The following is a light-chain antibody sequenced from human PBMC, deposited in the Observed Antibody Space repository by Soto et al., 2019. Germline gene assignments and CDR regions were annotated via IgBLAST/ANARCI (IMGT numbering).Light chain of an antibody. CDR1: QSVSRY. CDR2: DAS. Sequence: EIVLTQSPATLSLSPGERATLSCRASQSVSRYLAWYQQKPGQAPRLLIYDASSRATGIPARFSGSGSGTDFTLTISSLETEDFAVYYCQQRSNWITFGQGTRLEI. CDR3: QQRSNWIT. V-gene: IGKV3-11*01. J-gene: IGKJ5*01.